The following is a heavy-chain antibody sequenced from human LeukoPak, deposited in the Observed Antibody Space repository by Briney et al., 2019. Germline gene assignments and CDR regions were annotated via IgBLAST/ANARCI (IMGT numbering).Heavy chain of an antibody. CDR2: IKSDGSNT. CDR1: GFTFSSYA. J-gene: IGHJ4*02. D-gene: IGHD4-23*01. V-gene: IGHV3-74*01. Sequence: PGGSLRLSCAASGFTFSSYAMHWVRQAPGKGLVWVSRIKSDGSNTSYADSVKGRFTISRDNAKNTLYLQMNSLRAEDTAVYYCARDYCGGNNLCFADFWGQGTLVTVSS. CDR3: ARDYCGGNNLCFADF.